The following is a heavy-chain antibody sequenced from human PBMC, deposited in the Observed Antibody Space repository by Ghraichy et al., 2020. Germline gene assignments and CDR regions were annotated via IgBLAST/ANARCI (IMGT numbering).Heavy chain of an antibody. CDR3: ARRVIDAFDI. CDR2: MYYTGTT. CDR1: GGSINSYY. Sequence: SETLSLTCTVSGGSINSYYWSWFRQPPGKGLEWIGYMYYTGTTYYNPSLESRVTILLDTSKNQFSLKLSSVTAADTAVYYCARRVIDAFDIWGQGTMVTVSS. V-gene: IGHV4-59*08. J-gene: IGHJ3*02.